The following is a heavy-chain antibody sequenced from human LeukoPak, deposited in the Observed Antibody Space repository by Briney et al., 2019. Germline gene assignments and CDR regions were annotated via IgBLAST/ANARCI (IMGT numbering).Heavy chain of an antibody. J-gene: IGHJ5*02. CDR2: IIPIFGTA. CDR3: ARDFGYCSGGSCYSGFDP. D-gene: IGHD2-15*01. Sequence: ASVKVSCKASGGTFSSYAISWVRQAPGQGLEWMGGIIPIFGTANYAQKFQGRVTITADESTSTAYMELSSLRSEDTAVYYCARDFGYCSGGSCYSGFDPWGQGTLVTVSS. V-gene: IGHV1-69*13. CDR1: GGTFSSYA.